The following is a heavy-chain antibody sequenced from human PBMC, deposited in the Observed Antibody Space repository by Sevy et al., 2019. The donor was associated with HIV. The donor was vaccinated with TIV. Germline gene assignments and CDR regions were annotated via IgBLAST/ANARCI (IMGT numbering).Heavy chain of an antibody. Sequence: GGSLRLSCAASGFTFSNYGMHWVRQAPGKGPEWVALIASNGGDKYYADSVKGRFTISRDNSKNMLFLQMNSLRPEDTAVYYCAKGGDMVTIFDSWGQGTLVTVSS. V-gene: IGHV3-30*18. CDR2: IASNGGDK. CDR1: GFTFSNYG. D-gene: IGHD2-21*02. CDR3: AKGGDMVTIFDS. J-gene: IGHJ4*02.